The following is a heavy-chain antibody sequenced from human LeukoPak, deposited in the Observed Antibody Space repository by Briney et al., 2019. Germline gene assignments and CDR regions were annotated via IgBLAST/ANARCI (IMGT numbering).Heavy chain of an antibody. CDR2: IRSDGSIK. CDR3: ARDLQYGGY. J-gene: IGHJ4*02. V-gene: IGHV3-30*02. D-gene: IGHD4-11*01. Sequence: GGSLRLSCAASGFTFSSYGMHWVRQAPGKGLEWVAFIRSDGSIKYYTESVKGRFTISRDNSKNTLYLQMNSLRAEDTAVYYCARDLQYGGYWGQGTLVTVSS. CDR1: GFTFSSYG.